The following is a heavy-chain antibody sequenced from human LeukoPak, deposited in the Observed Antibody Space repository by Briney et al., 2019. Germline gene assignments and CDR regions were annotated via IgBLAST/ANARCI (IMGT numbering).Heavy chain of an antibody. J-gene: IGHJ6*02. CDR1: GFAFGSYS. CDR3: ARIVGVTGKYGMDV. CDR2: ISSSSTYI. D-gene: IGHD1-26*01. V-gene: IGHV3-21*01. Sequence: PGGSLRLSCAASGFAFGSYSMNWVRQAPEKGLEWVAAISSSSTYIYYAESMKGRFTISRDNAKNSLYLQMSSLRAEDTAVYHCARIVGVTGKYGMDVWGQGTTVTVSS.